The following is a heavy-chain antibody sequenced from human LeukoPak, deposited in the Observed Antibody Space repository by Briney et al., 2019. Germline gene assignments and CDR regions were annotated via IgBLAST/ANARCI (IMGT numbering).Heavy chain of an antibody. CDR1: GDSIGSHY. Sequence: SETLSLTCTVSGDSIGSHYWSWIRQPPGKGLEWIGYIFYVGSTNYNPSLKSRVTISVDTSKNQFSLKLNSVTAADTAVYYCARSRVNYDSSGYKTYYFDYWGQGTLVTVSS. J-gene: IGHJ4*02. D-gene: IGHD3-22*01. CDR2: IFYVGST. CDR3: ARSRVNYDSSGYKTYYFDY. V-gene: IGHV4-59*11.